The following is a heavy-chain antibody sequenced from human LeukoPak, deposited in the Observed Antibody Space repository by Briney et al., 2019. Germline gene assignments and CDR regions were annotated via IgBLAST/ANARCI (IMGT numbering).Heavy chain of an antibody. Sequence: GGSLRLSCAASGFTFSSYGMHWVRQAPGKGLEWVAVISYDGSNKYYADSVKGRFTISRDNSKNTLYLQMNSLRAEDTAVYYCAKTQKLLWFGERYNWFDPWGQGTLVTVSS. CDR2: ISYDGSNK. CDR3: AKTQKLLWFGERYNWFDP. CDR1: GFTFSSYG. J-gene: IGHJ5*02. D-gene: IGHD3-10*01. V-gene: IGHV3-30*18.